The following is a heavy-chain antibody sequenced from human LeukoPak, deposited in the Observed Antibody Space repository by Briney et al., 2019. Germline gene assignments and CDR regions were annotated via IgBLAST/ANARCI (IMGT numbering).Heavy chain of an antibody. V-gene: IGHV3-30*02. CDR2: IRYDGGES. CDR3: AKDNPIEEVPGLGPGQ. Sequence: GGSLRLSCAASGFTFSRSGMHWVRQAPGRGLEWVAFIRYDGGESFYGDSVKGRFTISRDNSKNTLYLQMNSLRVEDTGVHYCAKDNPIEEVPGLGPGQWGQGTLVTVSS. J-gene: IGHJ4*02. D-gene: IGHD2-2*01. CDR1: GFTFSRSG.